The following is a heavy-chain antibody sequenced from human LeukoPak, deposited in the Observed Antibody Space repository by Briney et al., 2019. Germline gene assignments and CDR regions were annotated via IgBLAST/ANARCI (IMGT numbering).Heavy chain of an antibody. V-gene: IGHV4-38-2*02. J-gene: IGHJ3*02. CDR3: ARTFYELTDAFDI. CDR1: GYSISSGYY. Sequence: SETLSLTCTVSGYSISSGYYWGWIRQPPGKGLEWIGSIYHSGSTYYHPSLKSRVTISVDTSKNQFSLKLSSVTAADTAVYYCARTFYELTDAFDIWGQGTMVTVSS. CDR2: IYHSGST. D-gene: IGHD5/OR15-5a*01.